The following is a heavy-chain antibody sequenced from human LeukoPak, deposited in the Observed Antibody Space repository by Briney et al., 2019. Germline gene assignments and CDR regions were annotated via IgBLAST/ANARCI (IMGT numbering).Heavy chain of an antibody. CDR3: ARDGGIGWVDFDH. D-gene: IGHD6-19*01. CDR1: GFTFSSYA. CDR2: TSGSGGST. V-gene: IGHV3-23*01. Sequence: GGSLRLSCAASGFTFSSYAMSWVRQAPGKGLEWVSGTSGSGGSTYYAGSVKGRFTISRDNSKNTVFLQVNSLTAEDTAVYYCARDGGIGWVDFDHWGQGTLVIVSS. J-gene: IGHJ4*02.